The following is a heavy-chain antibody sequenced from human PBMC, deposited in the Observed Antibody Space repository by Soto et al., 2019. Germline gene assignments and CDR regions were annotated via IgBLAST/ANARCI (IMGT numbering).Heavy chain of an antibody. V-gene: IGHV1-69*01. J-gene: IGHJ6*02. Sequence: QVQLVQSGAEVKKPGSSVNVSCKASGGTFSSYAISWVRQAPGQGLEWMGGIIPIFGTGNYAQKFQGRVTITADESTSTAYMQLSSLTSEDTAVYYCEHRQPGGLQYVWGQGTTVTVSS. CDR1: GGTFSSYA. D-gene: IGHD3-16*01. CDR2: IIPIFGTG. CDR3: EHRQPGGLQYV.